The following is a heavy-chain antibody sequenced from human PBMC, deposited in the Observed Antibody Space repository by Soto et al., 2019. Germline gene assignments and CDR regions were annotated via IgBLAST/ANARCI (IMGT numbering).Heavy chain of an antibody. J-gene: IGHJ6*02. CDR2: ISGSGGAT. CDR3: AKDGGFLAYNMDV. D-gene: IGHD3-3*01. V-gene: IGHV3-23*01. Sequence: PGGSLRLSCAASGFAFTNYAMNWVRQAPGKGLEWVSVISGSGGATYYAGSVKGRFTISRDNSKNTLYLQMNSLRAEDTALYYCAKDGGFLAYNMDVWGQGTTVTVSS. CDR1: GFAFTNYA.